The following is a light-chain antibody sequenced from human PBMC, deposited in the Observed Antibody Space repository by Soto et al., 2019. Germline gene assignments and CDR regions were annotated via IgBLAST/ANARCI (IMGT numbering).Light chain of an antibody. V-gene: IGKV1-5*01. CDR1: QSISSW. CDR2: DAS. CDR3: QQYNSYSSVT. J-gene: IGKJ1*01. Sequence: DIQMTQSPSTLSASVGDRVTITCRASQSISSWLAWYQQKPGKAPKLLIYDASSLESGVPSRFSSSGSGTEFTLTISSLQPDDFATYYCQQYNSYSSVTFGQGTKVEIK.